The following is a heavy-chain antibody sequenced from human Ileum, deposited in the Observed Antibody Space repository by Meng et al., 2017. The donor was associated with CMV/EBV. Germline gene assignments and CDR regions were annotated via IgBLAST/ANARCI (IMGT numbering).Heavy chain of an antibody. CDR2: IFYSGST. CDR1: GGSISSGTYD. CDR3: AGDWGPYSSRGYFDP. V-gene: IGHV4-39*07. D-gene: IGHD6-13*01. Sequence: QGRRREAGPVLLTPSHTLSLTCMVTGGSISSGTYDWAWIRQSPGKGLEWIGSIFYSGSTYDNPSLKSRVTMSVDTFKNQFSLKLTSVTAADTAVYYCAGDWGPYSSRGYFDPWGQGTLVTVSS. J-gene: IGHJ5*02.